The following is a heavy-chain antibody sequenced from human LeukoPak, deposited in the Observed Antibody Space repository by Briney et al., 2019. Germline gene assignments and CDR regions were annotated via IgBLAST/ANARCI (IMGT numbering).Heavy chain of an antibody. V-gene: IGHV4-59*08. CDR3: ARRGSSWDDAFDI. J-gene: IGHJ3*02. Sequence: PSETLSLTFTVSGGPISSYYWSSIRQPPGKGLEWIGYIYYSGSTNYNPSLKSRVTISVDTSKNQFSLKLSSVTAADTAVYYCARRGSSWDDAFDIWGQGTMVTVSS. CDR2: IYYSGST. D-gene: IGHD6-13*01. CDR1: GGPISSYY.